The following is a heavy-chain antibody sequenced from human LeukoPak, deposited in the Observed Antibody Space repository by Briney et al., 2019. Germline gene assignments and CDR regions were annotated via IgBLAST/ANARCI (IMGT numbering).Heavy chain of an antibody. D-gene: IGHD5-24*01. Sequence: ASVKVSCKASGYTFTGYYMHWVRQAPGQGLEWMGWINPNSGGTNYAQKFQGRVTMTRDTSISTAYMELSRLRSDDTAVYYCARAGDPDGYNSGDFDYWGRGTLVTVSS. CDR1: GYTFTGYY. J-gene: IGHJ4*02. V-gene: IGHV1-2*02. CDR3: ARAGDPDGYNSGDFDY. CDR2: INPNSGGT.